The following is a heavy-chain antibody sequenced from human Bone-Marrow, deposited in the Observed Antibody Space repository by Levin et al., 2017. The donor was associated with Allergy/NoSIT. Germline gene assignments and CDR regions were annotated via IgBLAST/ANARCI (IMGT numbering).Heavy chain of an antibody. V-gene: IGHV3-30-3*01. Sequence: GESLKISCAASGFTFSTYAMHWVRQAPGKGLEWVAVISYDGDNEYYADSVKGRFTIFRDNSKNTLYLQMNSLRAEDSAVYYCATSPGSDYWGQGTLVTVSS. J-gene: IGHJ4*02. D-gene: IGHD1-14*01. CDR1: GFTFSTYA. CDR3: ATSPGSDY. CDR2: ISYDGDNE.